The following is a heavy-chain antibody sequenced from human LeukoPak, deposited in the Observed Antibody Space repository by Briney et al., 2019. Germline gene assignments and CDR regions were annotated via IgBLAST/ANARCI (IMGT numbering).Heavy chain of an antibody. J-gene: IGHJ4*02. D-gene: IGHD3-22*01. Sequence: GGSLRLSCAASGFTFSSYAMSWVRQAPGKGLEWVAVIWYDGSNKYYADSVKGRFTISRDNSKNTLYLQMNSLRAEDTAVYYCAKEGVWVTMIVPPSGWGQGTLVTVSS. CDR3: AKEGVWVTMIVPPSG. CDR2: IWYDGSNK. CDR1: GFTFSSYA. V-gene: IGHV3-33*06.